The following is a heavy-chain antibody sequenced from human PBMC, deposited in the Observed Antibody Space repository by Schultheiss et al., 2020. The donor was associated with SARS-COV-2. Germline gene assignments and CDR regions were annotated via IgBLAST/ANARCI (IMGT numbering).Heavy chain of an antibody. V-gene: IGHV4-34*01. D-gene: IGHD3-22*01. Sequence: SQTLSLTCAVYGGSFSGYYWSWIRQPPGKGLEWIGEINHSGSTNYNPSLKSRVTISVDTSKNQFSLKLSSVTAADTAVYYCARHIPTYYYDSSGYPVGAFDIWGQGTMVTVSS. CDR2: INHSGST. CDR3: ARHIPTYYYDSSGYPVGAFDI. J-gene: IGHJ3*02. CDR1: GGSFSGYY.